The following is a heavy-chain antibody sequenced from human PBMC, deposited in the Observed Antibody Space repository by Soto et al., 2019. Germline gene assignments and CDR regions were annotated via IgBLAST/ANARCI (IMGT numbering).Heavy chain of an antibody. CDR2: VFYTGFT. CDR1: GGSISGSYYY. D-gene: IGHD1-20*01. CDR3: ATSQKGYNWNYFDH. V-gene: IGHV4-39*01. Sequence: LSLTCAVSGGSISGSYYYWAWLRQSPGKGPEWIGSVFYTGFTSYNPSLESRVSMSVDTSKSQFSLKLSAVTAADTAVYYCATSQKGYNWNYFDHWGQGALVTVSS. J-gene: IGHJ4*02.